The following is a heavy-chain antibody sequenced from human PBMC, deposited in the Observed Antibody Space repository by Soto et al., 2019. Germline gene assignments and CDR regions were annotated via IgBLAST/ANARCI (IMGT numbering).Heavy chain of an antibody. CDR3: ARGIFGSGTANDY. CDR1: GFTFSGSW. Sequence: EVQLVESGGGLVQPGGSLRLSCAASGFTFSGSWMHWVRQAPGKGLVWVSRINGDGSGTSYADLVKGRFTSSRDDAKNTLVLQMNGLRAEATAVYYCARGIFGSGTANDYWGQGTLVTVSS. D-gene: IGHD3-10*01. V-gene: IGHV3-74*01. CDR2: INGDGSGT. J-gene: IGHJ4*02.